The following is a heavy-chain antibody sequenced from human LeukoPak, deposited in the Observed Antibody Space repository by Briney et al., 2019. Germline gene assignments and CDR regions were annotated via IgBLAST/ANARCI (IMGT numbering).Heavy chain of an antibody. CDR2: IKSKTDGGTT. CDR1: GFTFSNYW. V-gene: IGHV3-15*01. Sequence: GGSLRLSCAASGFTFSNYWMSWVRQAPGKGLEWVGRIKSKTDGGTTDYAAPVKGRFTISRDDSKNTLYLQMNSLKTEDTAVYYCTTDQDYGDSVDYWGQGTLVTVSS. J-gene: IGHJ4*02. D-gene: IGHD4-17*01. CDR3: TTDQDYGDSVDY.